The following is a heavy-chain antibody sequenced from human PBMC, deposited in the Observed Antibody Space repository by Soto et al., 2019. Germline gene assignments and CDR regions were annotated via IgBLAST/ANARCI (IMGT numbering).Heavy chain of an antibody. Sequence: GGSLRLSCAASGFTFSSYAMHWVRQAPGKGLEYVSSISGDGGTKYYANSVKGRFAISRDNSKNPLYLQMGGLRAEDMAVYYCDRDKKSSGSYHFDYWGQGTLVTVSS. CDR3: DRDKKSSGSYHFDY. V-gene: IGHV3-64*01. D-gene: IGHD6-19*01. CDR1: GFTFSSYA. J-gene: IGHJ4*02. CDR2: ISGDGGTK.